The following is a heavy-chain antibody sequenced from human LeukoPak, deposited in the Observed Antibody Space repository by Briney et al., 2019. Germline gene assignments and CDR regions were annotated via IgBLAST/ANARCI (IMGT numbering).Heavy chain of an antibody. CDR1: GFTFSSYA. J-gene: IGHJ3*02. D-gene: IGHD2-21*02. CDR2: ISGSGGST. V-gene: IGHV3-23*01. CDR3: AKVRGDCLCAFDI. Sequence: GGSLRFSCAASGFTFSSYAMSWVRQAPGKGLERVSAISGSGGSTYYADSVKGRFTISRDNSKNTLYLQMNSLRAEDTAVYYCAKVRGDCLCAFDIWGQGTMVTVSS.